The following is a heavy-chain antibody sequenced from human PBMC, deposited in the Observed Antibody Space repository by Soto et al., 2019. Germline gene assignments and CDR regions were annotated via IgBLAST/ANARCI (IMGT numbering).Heavy chain of an antibody. CDR1: GFTFSSYA. J-gene: IGHJ4*02. CDR3: AKAGFTFGGVIVKFMGAYFDY. CDR2: ISGSGGST. Sequence: EVQLLESGGGLVQPGGSLRLSCAASGFTFSSYAMSWVRQAPGKGLEWVSAISGSGGSTYYADSVKGRFTISRDNSKNTLYLQMNSLRAEDTAVYYFAKAGFTFGGVIVKFMGAYFDYWGPGALVTVSS. V-gene: IGHV3-23*01. D-gene: IGHD3-16*02.